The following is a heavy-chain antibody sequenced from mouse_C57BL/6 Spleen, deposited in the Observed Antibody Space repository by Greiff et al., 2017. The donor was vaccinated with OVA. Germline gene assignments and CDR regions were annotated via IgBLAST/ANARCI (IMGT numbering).Heavy chain of an antibody. V-gene: IGHV1-69*01. CDR1: GYTFTSYW. CDR3: AIRAGYYGSFDY. CDR2: IDPSDSYT. J-gene: IGHJ2*01. Sequence: VQLQQPGAELVMPGASVKLSCKASGYTFTSYWMHWVKQRPGQGLEWIGEIDPSDSYTNYNQKFKSKSTLTVDKSSSTAYMQLSSLTSEDSAVYYCAIRAGYYGSFDYWGQGTTLTVSS. D-gene: IGHD1-1*01.